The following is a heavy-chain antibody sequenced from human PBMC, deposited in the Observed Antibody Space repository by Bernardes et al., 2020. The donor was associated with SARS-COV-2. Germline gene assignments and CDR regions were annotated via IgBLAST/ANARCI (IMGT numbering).Heavy chain of an antibody. CDR3: ARGPGGYLIDY. J-gene: IGHJ4*02. Sequence: VWSLRLSCAASGFIFSNSWMHWVRQAPGKGLVWVSHLNRDGSTIDYADSVKGRFTISRDNAKNTLYLQMNSLRVEDTAVYYCARGPGGYLIDYWGQGTLVTVSS. CDR2: LNRDGSTI. CDR1: GFIFSNSW. D-gene: IGHD5-12*01. V-gene: IGHV3-74*01.